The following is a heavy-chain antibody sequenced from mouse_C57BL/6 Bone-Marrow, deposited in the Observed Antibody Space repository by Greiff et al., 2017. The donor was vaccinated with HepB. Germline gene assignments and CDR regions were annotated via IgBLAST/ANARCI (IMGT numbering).Heavy chain of an antibody. Sequence: QVQLQQPGAELVKPGASVKLSCKASGYTFTSYWMQWVQQRPGQGLEWIGEIDPSDSYTNYNQKFKGKATLTVDTSSSTAYMQLSSLTSEDSAVYYCARSHYYGSSYWGQGTTLTVSS. CDR2: IDPSDSYT. CDR3: ARSHYYGSSY. CDR1: GYTFTSYW. J-gene: IGHJ2*01. D-gene: IGHD1-1*01. V-gene: IGHV1-50*01.